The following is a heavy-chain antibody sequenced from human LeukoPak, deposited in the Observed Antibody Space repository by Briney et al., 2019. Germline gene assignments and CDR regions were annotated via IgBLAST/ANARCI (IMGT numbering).Heavy chain of an antibody. V-gene: IGHV1-2*02. D-gene: IGHD3-22*01. J-gene: IGHJ1*01. Sequence: GASVKVSCKASGYTFTGYYMHWVRQAPGQGLEWMGWINPNSGGTNYAQKFQGRVTMTRDTSISTAYMELSRLRSDDTAVYYCARDLGGYYLEYFQHWGQGTLVTVSS. CDR1: GYTFTGYY. CDR3: ARDLGGYYLEYFQH. CDR2: INPNSGGT.